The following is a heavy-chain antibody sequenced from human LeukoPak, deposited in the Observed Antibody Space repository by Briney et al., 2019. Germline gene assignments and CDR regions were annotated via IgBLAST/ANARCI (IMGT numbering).Heavy chain of an antibody. J-gene: IGHJ3*02. CDR1: GFSFSQHS. V-gene: IGHV3-21*01. D-gene: IGHD3-16*01. CDR3: VTGDNPDYTWENHRLDAFDI. CDR2: IPGGGTFT. Sequence: GGSLRLSCEASGFSFSQHSMGWVRLAPGKGLEWVSSIPGGGTFTFYADSVKGRFTVSRDNANNLLFLQLHSLRADDTAIYYCVTGDNPDYTWENHRLDAFDIWGQGTMVTVSS.